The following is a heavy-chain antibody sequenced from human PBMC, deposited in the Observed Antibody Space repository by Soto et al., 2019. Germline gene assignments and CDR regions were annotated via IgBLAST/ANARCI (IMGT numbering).Heavy chain of an antibody. Sequence: GASVKVSCKASGGTFSSYSINWVRQTPGQGLEWMGGIIPIFGTANNAQKFQGRVTITADESATTVYMELSSLRAEDTALYYCAKSLNTATSFDYWGQGTPVTVSS. CDR1: GGTFSSYS. J-gene: IGHJ4*02. CDR3: AKSLNTATSFDY. CDR2: IIPIFGTA. V-gene: IGHV1-69*13.